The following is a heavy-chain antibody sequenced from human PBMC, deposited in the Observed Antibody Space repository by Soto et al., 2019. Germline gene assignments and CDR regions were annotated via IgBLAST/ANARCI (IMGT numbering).Heavy chain of an antibody. CDR1: GGSFSGYY. Sequence: SETLSLTCAVYGGSFSGYYWSWIRQPPGKGLEWIGEINHSGSTNYNPSLKSRVTISVDTSKNQFSLKLSSVTAADTAVYYCARASLDLWFGELPKYGVYFDYWGQGTLVTVSS. D-gene: IGHD3-10*01. CDR2: INHSGST. J-gene: IGHJ4*02. CDR3: ARASLDLWFGELPKYGVYFDY. V-gene: IGHV4-34*01.